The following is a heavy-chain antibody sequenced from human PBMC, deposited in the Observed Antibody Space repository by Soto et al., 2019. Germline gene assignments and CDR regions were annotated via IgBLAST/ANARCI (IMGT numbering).Heavy chain of an antibody. Sequence: QVQLVQSGAEVKKPGASVKVSCKASGYTFTSYDINWVRQATGQGLEWMGWMNPNSGNTGYAQKFQGRVTMTRNTSIRTAYMGLSSLRSENTAVYYWARIAALDAFDIWGKGTMFTFSS. CDR3: ARIAALDAFDI. CDR2: MNPNSGNT. J-gene: IGHJ3*02. V-gene: IGHV1-8*01. CDR1: GYTFTSYD. D-gene: IGHD6-25*01.